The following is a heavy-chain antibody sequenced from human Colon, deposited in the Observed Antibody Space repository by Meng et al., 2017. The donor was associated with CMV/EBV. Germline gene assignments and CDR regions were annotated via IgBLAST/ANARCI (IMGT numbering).Heavy chain of an antibody. CDR1: GFTFDDHA. J-gene: IGHJ6*02. CDR2: ITWNSETI. D-gene: IGHD1-26*01. V-gene: IGHV3-9*01. CDR3: AKDVGANFFYGLDV. Sequence: GGSLRLSCAASGFTFDDHAMHWARQVPGKGPEWVAGITWNSETIEYGDSVKGRFTVSRDNAKTALYLQMNSLRAEDTALYYCAKDVGANFFYGLDVWGQGTTVTVSS.